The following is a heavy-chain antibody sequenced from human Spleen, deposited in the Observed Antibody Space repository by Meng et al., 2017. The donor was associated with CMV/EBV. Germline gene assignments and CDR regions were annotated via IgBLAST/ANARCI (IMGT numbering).Heavy chain of an antibody. CDR3: AKGAGGYQLLDWFDP. CDR2: ISGSGGRT. J-gene: IGHJ5*02. CDR1: GFTFSSYA. Sequence: GESLKISCAASGFTFSSYAMTWVRQAPGKGLEWVSAISGSGGRTHYADSVKGRFTISRDNSKNTLYLQMNSLRAGDTAVHYCAKGAGGYQLLDWFDPWGQGTLVTVSS. V-gene: IGHV3-23*01. D-gene: IGHD2-2*01.